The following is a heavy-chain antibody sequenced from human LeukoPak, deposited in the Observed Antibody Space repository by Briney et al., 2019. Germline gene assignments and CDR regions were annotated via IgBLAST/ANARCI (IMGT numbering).Heavy chain of an antibody. V-gene: IGHV1-2*02. J-gene: IGHJ4*02. CDR2: INPNRGGT. D-gene: IGHD6-19*01. Sequence: SSVNVSCKASVYTFTSYVIRWVRQAAGQGRDGMGWINPNRGGTNYAQKFQGRVTNTRDTSISTAYMELSRLTSDDTAVYYCARGSSGWDAPFAYWGQGTLVTASS. CDR3: ARGSSGWDAPFAY. CDR1: VYTFTSYV.